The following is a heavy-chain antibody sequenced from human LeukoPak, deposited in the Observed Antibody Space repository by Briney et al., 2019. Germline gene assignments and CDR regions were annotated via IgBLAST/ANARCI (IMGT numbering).Heavy chain of an antibody. CDR1: GFTFSSYG. Sequence: PGGSLRLSCAASGFTFSSYGMHWVRQAPGKGLEWVAVISYDGSNKYYADSVKGRFTISRDNSKNTLYLKMNSLRAEDTAVYYCAKDRRGDTYYYYGMDVWGKGTTVTVSS. CDR2: ISYDGSNK. D-gene: IGHD4-17*01. J-gene: IGHJ6*04. CDR3: AKDRRGDTYYYYGMDV. V-gene: IGHV3-30*18.